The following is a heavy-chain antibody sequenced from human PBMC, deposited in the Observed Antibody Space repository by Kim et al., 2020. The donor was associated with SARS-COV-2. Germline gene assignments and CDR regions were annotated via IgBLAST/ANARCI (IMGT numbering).Heavy chain of an antibody. CDR3: ARVLLDDYVWGSYRHDAFDI. CDR1: GYTFTSYA. V-gene: IGHV1-3*01. D-gene: IGHD3-16*02. Sequence: ASVKVSCKASGYTFTSYAMHWVRQAPGQRLEWMGWINAGNGNTKYSQKFQGRVTITRDTSASTAYMELSSLRSEDTAVYYCARVLLDDYVWGSYRHDAFDIWGQGTMVTVSS. CDR2: INAGNGNT. J-gene: IGHJ3*02.